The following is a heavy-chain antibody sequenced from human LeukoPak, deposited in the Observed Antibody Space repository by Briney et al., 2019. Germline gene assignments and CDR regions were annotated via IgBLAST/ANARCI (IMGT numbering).Heavy chain of an antibody. J-gene: IGHJ6*03. CDR1: GFTFSSYA. Sequence: GGSLRLSCAASGFTFSSYAMNWVRQAPGKGLEWVSVISYDGSNKYYADSVKGRFTISRDNSKNTLYLQMNSLRAEDTAVYYCAKDSIAAAVYYYYMDVWGKGTTVTVSS. D-gene: IGHD6-13*01. CDR3: AKDSIAAAVYYYYMDV. V-gene: IGHV3-30*04. CDR2: ISYDGSNK.